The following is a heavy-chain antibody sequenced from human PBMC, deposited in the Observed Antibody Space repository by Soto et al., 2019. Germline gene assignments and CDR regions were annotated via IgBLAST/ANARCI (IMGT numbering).Heavy chain of an antibody. CDR3: ASLGRNYYNVMDV. Sequence: QVKLQESGPGLVKPSETLSLTCTVSGASIRTYFWTWIRQSAGEGLEWLGRIDPSGTTTSNHSLICRLTMSLDTSTNLFSLTLTSVTAAETAVYFCASLGRNYYNVMDVWGQGTTVSVSS. V-gene: IGHV4-4*07. CDR1: GASIRTYF. CDR2: IDPSGTT. J-gene: IGHJ6*02.